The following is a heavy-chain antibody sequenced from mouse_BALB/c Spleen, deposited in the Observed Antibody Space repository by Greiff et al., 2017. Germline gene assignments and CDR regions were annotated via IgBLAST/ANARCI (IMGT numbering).Heavy chain of an antibody. CDR1: GFTFSSYA. Sequence: EVKVVESGGGLVKPGGSLKLSCAASGFTFSSYAMSWVRQTPEKRLEWVASISSGGSTYYPDSVKGRFTISRDNARNILYLQMSSLRSEDTAMYYCARGGEVPYAMDYWGQGTSVTVSS. J-gene: IGHJ4*01. CDR3: ARGGEVPYAMDY. V-gene: IGHV5-6-5*01. CDR2: ISSGGST.